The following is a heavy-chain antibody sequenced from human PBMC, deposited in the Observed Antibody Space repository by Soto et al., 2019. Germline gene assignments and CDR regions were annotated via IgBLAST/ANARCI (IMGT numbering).Heavy chain of an antibody. J-gene: IGHJ6*02. Sequence: SVKVSCKASGGTFSSHAISWVRQAPGQGLEWMGGIIPFFKATNYAQKFQGRVTITADDSTSTAYMDLYSLTSGDTAMYYCARDVPLNYYDGTFCYYAMDVWGQGTTVTVAS. V-gene: IGHV1-69*13. CDR3: ARDVPLNYYDGTFCYYAMDV. CDR2: IIPFFKAT. CDR1: GGTFSSHA. D-gene: IGHD3-16*01.